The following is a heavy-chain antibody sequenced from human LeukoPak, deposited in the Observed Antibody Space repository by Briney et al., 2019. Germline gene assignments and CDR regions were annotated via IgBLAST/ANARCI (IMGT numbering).Heavy chain of an antibody. D-gene: IGHD3-9*01. CDR2: FDPEDGET. CDR3: AREKLSDILTGFDY. CDR1: GYTLTELS. J-gene: IGHJ4*02. Sequence: ASVKVSCKVSGYTLTELSMHWARQAPGKGLEWMGGFDPEDGETIYAQKFQGRVTMTRNTSISTAYMELSSLRSEDTAVYYCAREKLSDILTGFDYWGQGTLVTVSS. V-gene: IGHV1-24*01.